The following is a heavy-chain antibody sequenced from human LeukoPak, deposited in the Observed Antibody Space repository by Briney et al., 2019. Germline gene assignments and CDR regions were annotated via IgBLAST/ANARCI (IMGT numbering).Heavy chain of an antibody. D-gene: IGHD3-22*01. J-gene: IGHJ1*01. Sequence: PSETLSLTCTVSGGSISSSSYYWGWIRQPPGKGLEWIGSIYYSGSTYYNPSLKSRVTIFVDTSKNQFSLKLSSVTAADTAVYYCARAAQYYYDSSEYFQHWGQGTLVTVSS. CDR2: IYYSGST. V-gene: IGHV4-39*01. CDR1: GGSISSSSYY. CDR3: ARAAQYYYDSSEYFQH.